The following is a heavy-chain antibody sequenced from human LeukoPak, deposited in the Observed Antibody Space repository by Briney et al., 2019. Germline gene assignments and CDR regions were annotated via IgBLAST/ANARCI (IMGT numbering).Heavy chain of an antibody. D-gene: IGHD3-3*01. Sequence: PGGSLRLSCAASGFIFSNYGIHWVRQAPGKGLEWVAFIRDDGSNKYYGDSVNGRFTISRDNSKNTVYLQMNSLSAEDTAVYYCAKDRRDDFWSGYVGRTRSPEKWFDPWGQGTMVTVSS. V-gene: IGHV3-30*02. CDR2: IRDDGSNK. CDR3: AKDRRDDFWSGYVGRTRSPEKWFDP. J-gene: IGHJ5*02. CDR1: GFIFSNYG.